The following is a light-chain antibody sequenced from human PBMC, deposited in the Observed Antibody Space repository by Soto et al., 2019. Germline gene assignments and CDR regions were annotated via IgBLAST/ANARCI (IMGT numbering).Light chain of an antibody. Sequence: EIVLTQSPGTLSLSPGERATLSCGASQSINSNYLAWYQQKPGLAPRLLIYAASSRATGIPDRFSGSGSGTDFTLTNSRLEPEDFAVYYCQQYGSSPFTFGGGTKVEIK. J-gene: IGKJ4*01. CDR1: QSINSNY. V-gene: IGKV3D-20*01. CDR2: AAS. CDR3: QQYGSSPFT.